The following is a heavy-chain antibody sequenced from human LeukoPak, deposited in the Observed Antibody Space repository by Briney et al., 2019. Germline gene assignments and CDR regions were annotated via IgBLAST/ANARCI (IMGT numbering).Heavy chain of an antibody. CDR2: IVVGSGNT. J-gene: IGHJ4*02. Sequence: ASVKVSCRASGFTFTSSAVQWVRQARGQRLEWTGWIVVGSGNTNYAQKFQERVTITRGMSTSTAYMELSSLRSEDTAVYYCAVILGYCSGGSCLATDYFDYWGQGTLVTVSS. V-gene: IGHV1-58*01. CDR1: GFTFTSSA. D-gene: IGHD2-15*01. CDR3: AVILGYCSGGSCLATDYFDY.